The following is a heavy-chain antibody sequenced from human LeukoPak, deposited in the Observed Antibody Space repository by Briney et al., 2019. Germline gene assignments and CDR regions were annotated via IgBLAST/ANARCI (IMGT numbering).Heavy chain of an antibody. CDR1: GFTFSSYW. D-gene: IGHD1-14*01. V-gene: IGHV3-74*03. CDR3: AREFRKSPTGG. Sequence: PGGSLRLSCAASGFTFSSYWMHWVRQAPGKGLVWVSRIKTDGSSTTYADSVKGRFTVSRDNAKNTLYLQMNSLRAEDTVVYFCAREFRKSPTGGWGLGTLVTVSS. CDR2: IKTDGSST. J-gene: IGHJ4*02.